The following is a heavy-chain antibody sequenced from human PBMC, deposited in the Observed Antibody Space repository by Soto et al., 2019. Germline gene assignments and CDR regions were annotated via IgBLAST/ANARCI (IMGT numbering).Heavy chain of an antibody. CDR3: TTDGTPIVVVPAAKKNAFDI. CDR2: IKSKTDGGTT. CDR1: GFTFSNAW. Sequence: GGSLRLSCAASGFTFSNAWMSWVRQAPGKGLEWVGRIKSKTDGGTTDYAAPVKGRFTISRDDSKNTLYLQMNSLKTEDTAVYYCTTDGTPIVVVPAAKKNAFDIWGQGTMVTVSS. V-gene: IGHV3-15*01. J-gene: IGHJ3*02. D-gene: IGHD2-2*01.